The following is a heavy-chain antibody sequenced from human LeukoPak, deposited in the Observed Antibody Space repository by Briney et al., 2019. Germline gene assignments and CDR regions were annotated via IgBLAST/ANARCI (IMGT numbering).Heavy chain of an antibody. V-gene: IGHV3-23*01. J-gene: IGHJ6*03. Sequence: PGGSLRLSCGASGCTFSSYAMSWVRQAPGKGLEWVSAISGSGGSTYYADSVKGRCTISRDNSKNTLSLQMNSLRAKDTAVYYCARDMPDDYSNTRYYYYFMDVWGKGTTVTVSS. CDR3: ARDMPDDYSNTRYYYYFMDV. D-gene: IGHD4-11*01. CDR2: ISGSGGST. CDR1: GCTFSSYA.